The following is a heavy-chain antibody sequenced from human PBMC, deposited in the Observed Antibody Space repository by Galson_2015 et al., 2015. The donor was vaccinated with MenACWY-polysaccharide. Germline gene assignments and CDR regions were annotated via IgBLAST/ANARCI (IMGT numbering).Heavy chain of an antibody. D-gene: IGHD6-6*01. Sequence: SLRLSCAASGFTFSDYYMSWIRQAPGKGLEWVSSISYNSGSTYYSDSVKGRFTISRDNSKNTLYLQMNRLRADDTALYYCAKVEFSSPFDYWGQGTLVTVSS. CDR1: GFTFSDYY. V-gene: IGHV3-23*01. CDR2: ISYNSGST. CDR3: AKVEFSSPFDY. J-gene: IGHJ4*02.